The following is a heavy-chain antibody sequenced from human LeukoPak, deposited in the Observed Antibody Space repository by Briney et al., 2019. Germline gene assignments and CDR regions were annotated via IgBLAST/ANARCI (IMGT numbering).Heavy chain of an antibody. Sequence: PSETLSLTCTVSGGSLNSSGYYWGWIRQPPGKGLEWIGSIYSGGSTNSNPSLKSRVTISIDTSKNQFSLKLSSVTAADTAVYYCARGREMYDSGSYRVFDIWGQGTMVTVSS. CDR2: IYSGGST. V-gene: IGHV4-39*07. CDR3: ARGREMYDSGSYRVFDI. J-gene: IGHJ3*02. CDR1: GGSLNSSGYY. D-gene: IGHD3-10*01.